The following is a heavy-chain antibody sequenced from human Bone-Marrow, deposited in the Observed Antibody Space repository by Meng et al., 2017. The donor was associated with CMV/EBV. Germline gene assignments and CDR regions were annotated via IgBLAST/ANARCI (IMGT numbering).Heavy chain of an antibody. Sequence: GGSLRLSCAASGFTFSSYWMSWVRQAPGKGLEWVANIKQDGSEKYYVDSVNGRFTISRDNAKNTVYLQMNSLRVEDTAVYYCATGKINAFESWGQGTLVTVSS. CDR1: GFTFSSYW. CDR2: IKQDGSEK. CDR3: ATGKINAFES. J-gene: IGHJ4*02. D-gene: IGHD1-14*01. V-gene: IGHV3-7*01.